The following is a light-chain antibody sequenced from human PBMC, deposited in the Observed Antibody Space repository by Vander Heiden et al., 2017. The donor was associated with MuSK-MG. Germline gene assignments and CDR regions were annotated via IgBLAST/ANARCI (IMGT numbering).Light chain of an antibody. CDR1: SSDVGVYNY. CDR3: SSYTTTGIWV. CDR2: DVT. V-gene: IGLV2-14*03. J-gene: IGLJ3*02. Sequence: SALTQPASVSGSPGQSITISCTETSSDVGVYNYVSWYHQHPGKALNLMIYDVTNRPAGVSNRFSGAKSRYTASLTISGLQAEDEADYYCSSYTTTGIWVFGGGTKLTVL.